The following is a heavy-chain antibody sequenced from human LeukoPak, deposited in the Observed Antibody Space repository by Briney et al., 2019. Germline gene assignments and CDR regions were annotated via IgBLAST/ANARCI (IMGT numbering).Heavy chain of an antibody. CDR3: ARVAAASGAFDI. CDR2: IKSDGSST. J-gene: IGHJ3*02. Sequence: GRSLRLSCAASGFTFSSYWMHWVRQAPGKGLVWVSRIKSDGSSTSYADSVKGRFTISRDNAKNTLYLQMNSLRAEDTAVYYCARVAAASGAFDIWGQGTMVTVSS. CDR1: GFTFSSYW. D-gene: IGHD6-13*01. V-gene: IGHV3-74*01.